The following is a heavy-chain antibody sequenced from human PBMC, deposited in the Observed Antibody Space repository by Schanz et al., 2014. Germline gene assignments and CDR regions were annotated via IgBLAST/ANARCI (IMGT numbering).Heavy chain of an antibody. CDR1: GFNSDDYA. D-gene: IGHD3-10*01. J-gene: IGHJ6*02. CDR2: IKSDGSST. Sequence: EVQLLESGGGLVQPGRSLRLSCAASGFNSDDYAMHWVRQAPGKGLEWVSRIKSDGSSTSYADSVKGRFTISRDNSKSTLYLQMNSLRAEDTAVYYCAKDGPGGSGSYSADGGMDVWGQGTTVTVSS. CDR3: AKDGPGGSGSYSADGGMDV. V-gene: IGHV3-9*02.